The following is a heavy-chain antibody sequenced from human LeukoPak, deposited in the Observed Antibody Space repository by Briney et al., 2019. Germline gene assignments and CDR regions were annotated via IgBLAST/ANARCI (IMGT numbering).Heavy chain of an antibody. J-gene: IGHJ5*02. CDR1: GGTFSSYA. CDR2: IIPIFGTA. CDR3: AREPPFGMVIIRAGWFDP. D-gene: IGHD3-3*01. V-gene: IGHV1-69*05. Sequence: ASVKVSCKASGGTFSSYAISWVRQAPGQGLEWMGRIIPIFGTANYAQKFQGRVTITTDESTGTAYMELSSLRSEDTAVYYCAREPPFGMVIIRAGWFDPWGQGTLVTVSS.